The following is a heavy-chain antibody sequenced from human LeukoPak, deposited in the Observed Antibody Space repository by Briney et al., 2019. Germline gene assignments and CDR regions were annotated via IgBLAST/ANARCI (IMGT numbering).Heavy chain of an antibody. CDR2: IYNGGTT. CDR1: GFTVSTNS. CDR3: ARRGYGDYAPFDY. D-gene: IGHD4-17*01. J-gene: IGHJ4*02. Sequence: PGGSLRLSCTVSGFTVSTNSMTWVRQAPGKGLEWLSLIYNGGTTYYADSVKGGFSISRDNSKNILYLQMNSLRAEDTAVYYCARRGYGDYAPFDYWGQGALVTVSS. V-gene: IGHV3-66*04.